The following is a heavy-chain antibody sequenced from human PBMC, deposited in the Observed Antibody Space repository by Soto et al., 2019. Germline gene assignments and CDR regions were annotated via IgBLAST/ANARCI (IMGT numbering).Heavy chain of an antibody. Sequence: SLRLSCAASGFTFSGSAMDWVRQAPGKGLEWVSYISSSGTTIYHADSVKGRFTISRDNAKNSLYLQMNSLRDEDTAVYYCERERLRTGDYWGQGTLVTVSS. CDR2: ISSSGTTI. D-gene: IGHD3-3*01. J-gene: IGHJ4*02. CDR3: ERERLRTGDY. CDR1: GFTFSGSA. V-gene: IGHV3-11*01.